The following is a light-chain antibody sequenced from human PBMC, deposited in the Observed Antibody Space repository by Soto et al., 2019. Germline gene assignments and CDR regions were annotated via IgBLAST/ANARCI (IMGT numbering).Light chain of an antibody. J-gene: IGKJ5*01. CDR1: QSISSY. V-gene: IGKV1-39*01. Sequence: DIQMTHSPSSMSASVGDRVTITCRASQSISSYLNWYQQKPGKAPKLLIYAASSLQSGVPSRFSVSGSGTDFTLTISSLKTEDFATCYCQQSFSITITFCQGTRLEIK. CDR3: QQSFSITIT. CDR2: AAS.